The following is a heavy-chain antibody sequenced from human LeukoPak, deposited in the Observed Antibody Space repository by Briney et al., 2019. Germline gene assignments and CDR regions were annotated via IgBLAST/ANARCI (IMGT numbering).Heavy chain of an antibody. CDR2: INPSGGST. V-gene: IGHV1-46*01. Sequence: ASVKVSCKASGYTFTSYYMHWVRQAPGQGLEWMGIINPSGGSTSYAQKFQGGVTMTRDMSTSTVYMELSSLRSEDTAVYYCASPSRASYYYYYMDVWGKGTTVTVSS. CDR3: ASPSRASYYYYYMDV. D-gene: IGHD2-2*01. J-gene: IGHJ6*03. CDR1: GYTFTSYY.